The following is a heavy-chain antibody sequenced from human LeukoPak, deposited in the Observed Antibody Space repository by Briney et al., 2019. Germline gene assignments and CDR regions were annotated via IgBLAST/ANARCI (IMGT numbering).Heavy chain of an antibody. CDR2: ISSSGSTI. CDR3: AIGYDYGDYEGLDY. D-gene: IGHD4-17*01. V-gene: IGHV3-48*03. Sequence: GGSLRLSCAASGFTFSSYEMNWVRQAPGKGLEWVSYISSSGSTIYYADSVKGRFTISSDNAKSSLYLQMNSLRAEDTAVYYCAIGYDYGDYEGLDYWGQGTLVTVSS. CDR1: GFTFSSYE. J-gene: IGHJ4*02.